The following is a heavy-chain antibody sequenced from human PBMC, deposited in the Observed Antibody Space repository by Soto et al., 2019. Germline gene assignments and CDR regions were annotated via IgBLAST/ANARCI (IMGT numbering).Heavy chain of an antibody. J-gene: IGHJ4*02. V-gene: IGHV1-69*13. D-gene: IGHD3-22*01. CDR3: ARGGYFDSSNYLAY. CDR2: IIPIFGTA. Sequence: SVKVSCKASGGTFSSYAISWVRQAPGQGLEWMGGIIPIFGTANYAQKFQGRVTITADESTSTAYMELSSLRSEDTAVYYCARGGYFDSSNYLAYWGLGTLVTVSS. CDR1: GGTFSSYA.